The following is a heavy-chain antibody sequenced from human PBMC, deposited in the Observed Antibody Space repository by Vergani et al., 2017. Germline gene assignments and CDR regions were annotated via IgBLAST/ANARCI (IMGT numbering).Heavy chain of an antibody. CDR2: LRGSHGNT. V-gene: IGHV1-18*04. J-gene: IGHJ4*02. CDR3: ARGGGSYPIDY. D-gene: IGHD1-26*01. CDR1: FSPFPISF. Sequence: QVQLVQSGAEVKKPGASVTVSFPSSFSPFPISFLLFFLPSPGHLLEWLFWLRGSHGNTNYAQKLQGRVTMTTDTSTSTAYMELRRLRSDDTAVYYCARGGGSYPIDYWGQGTLVTVSS.